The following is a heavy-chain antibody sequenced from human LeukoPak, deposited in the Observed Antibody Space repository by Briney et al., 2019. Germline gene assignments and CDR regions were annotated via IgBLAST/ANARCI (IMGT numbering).Heavy chain of an antibody. CDR3: ARVRSSGWSDAFDI. CDR1: GFTFSDYY. V-gene: IGHV3-11*01. J-gene: IGHJ3*02. Sequence: GGSLRLSCAASGFTFSDYYMSWIRQAPGRGLEWASCISSSGSSIYYADSVKGRFTISRDNAKNSLYLQMSSLRAEDTAVYYCARVRSSGWSDAFDIWGQGTIVTVSS. CDR2: ISSSGSSI. D-gene: IGHD6-19*01.